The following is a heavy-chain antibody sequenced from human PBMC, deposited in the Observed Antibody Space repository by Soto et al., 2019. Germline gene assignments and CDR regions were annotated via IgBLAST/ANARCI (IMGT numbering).Heavy chain of an antibody. V-gene: IGHV3-48*02. D-gene: IGHD2-15*01. CDR1: GFIFNTYS. J-gene: IGHJ4*02. CDR2: ISGSSQTI. CDR3: ARTLSWRRGAFDS. Sequence: EVQLVESGGGLIQPGGSLRLSCAASGFIFNTYSMNWVRQAPGKGLEGVSYISGSSQTIFYADSVRGRFTSSRDNAHNPTYLKMVSLRDEGTALYYCARTLSWRRGAFDSLGQGPVVTVSS.